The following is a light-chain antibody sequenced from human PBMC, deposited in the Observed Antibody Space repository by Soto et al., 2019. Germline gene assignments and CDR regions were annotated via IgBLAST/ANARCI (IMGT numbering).Light chain of an antibody. V-gene: IGKV4-1*01. J-gene: IGKJ2*02. CDR1: QSVLYSSNNNNY. Sequence: DIVMTQSPDSLAVSLGERATINCKSSQSVLYSSNNNNYLAWYQQKPGQPPKLLIYWASTRESGVPDRFSGSGSGTDFTLTTSSLQAEDVAVYYCQQYHTTPGTFGQGTKLEIK. CDR3: QQYHTTPGT. CDR2: WAS.